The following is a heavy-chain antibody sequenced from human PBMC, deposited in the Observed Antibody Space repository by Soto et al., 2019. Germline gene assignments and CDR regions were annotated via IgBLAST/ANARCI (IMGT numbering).Heavy chain of an antibody. CDR3: ARDSSRWSQNYYYYGMNV. J-gene: IGHJ6*02. CDR1: GFTFSSYS. V-gene: IGHV3-21*04. CDR2: ISSSSSYI. D-gene: IGHD6-13*01. Sequence: EVQLVESGGGLVKPGGSLRLSCAGSGFTFSSYSMNWVRHAPGKGLEWVSSISSSSSYIYYADSVEGRFTISRDNAKNSPYLQTKRLAAENTGVYYCARDSSRWSQNYYYYGMNVWGHGTTVIVSS.